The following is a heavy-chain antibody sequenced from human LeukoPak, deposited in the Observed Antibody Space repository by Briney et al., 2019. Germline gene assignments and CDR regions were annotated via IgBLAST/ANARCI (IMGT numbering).Heavy chain of an antibody. V-gene: IGHV3-20*04. CDR3: ARAAYSSTWYSQYLEL. D-gene: IGHD6-13*01. Sequence: PGGSLTLSCAVSGYTFDDYRMICVRQAPGEGGEWVFRIYWNGGSTGYADSVKARFTISRDNPKNTLYLQMNSLRAADTAVYYCARAAYSSTWYSQYLELWGRGTLVTVSS. CDR2: IYWNGGST. J-gene: IGHJ2*01. CDR1: GYTFDDYR.